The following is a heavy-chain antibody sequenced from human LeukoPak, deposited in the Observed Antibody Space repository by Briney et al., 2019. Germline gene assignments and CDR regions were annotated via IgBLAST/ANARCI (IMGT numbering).Heavy chain of an antibody. CDR2: VYYSGST. D-gene: IGHD3-16*01. V-gene: IGHV4-59*01. Sequence: TSETLSLTCTVSGGSINTYHWSWIRQPPGKGPEWIAYVYYSGSTDYSPSLKSRATISVDTSMNQFSLSLSSVTAADTAIYYCARAVISFGGTVAKGFDCWGQGTLVTVSS. CDR1: GGSINTYH. CDR3: ARAVISFGGTVAKGFDC. J-gene: IGHJ4*02.